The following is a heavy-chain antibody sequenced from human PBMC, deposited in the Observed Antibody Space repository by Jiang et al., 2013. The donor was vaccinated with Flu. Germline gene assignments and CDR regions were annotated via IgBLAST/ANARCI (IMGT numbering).Heavy chain of an antibody. Sequence: KPSETLSLTCTVSGDFISSYYWSWIRQPPGKGLEWIGYIFDRGNTNYNPSLRGRTTISADTSKNHFSLKLTSVTAADTAVYYCARGGHGISFDNWGQGTLVTVSS. CDR2: IFDRGNT. CDR1: GDFISSYY. V-gene: IGHV4-59*13. CDR3: ARGGHGISFDN. D-gene: IGHD5-12*01. J-gene: IGHJ5*02.